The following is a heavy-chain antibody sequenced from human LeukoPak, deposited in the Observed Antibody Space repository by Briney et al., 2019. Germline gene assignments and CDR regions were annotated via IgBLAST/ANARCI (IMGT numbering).Heavy chain of an antibody. D-gene: IGHD3-10*01. CDR2: IYYSGST. CDR3: ARGSGSYFFDY. J-gene: IGHJ4*02. CDR1: GVSISSGDYY. V-gene: IGHV4-30-4*01. Sequence: SQTLSLTCTVSGVSISSGDYYWSWIRQPQGKGLEWIGYIYYSGSTYYNPSLKRRVTISVDTSKNQFSLKLSSVTAADTAVYYCARGSGSYFFDYWGQGTLVTVSS.